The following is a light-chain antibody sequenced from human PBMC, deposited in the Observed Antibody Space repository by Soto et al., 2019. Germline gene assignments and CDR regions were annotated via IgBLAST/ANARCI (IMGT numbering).Light chain of an antibody. J-gene: IGLJ2*01. CDR3: SSYTSGSTPVV. Sequence: QSALTQPASVSGSPGQSITISFTGTSSDVGGYNYVSWYQQHPGKAPKLMIYDVSNRPSGVSNRFSGSKSGNTASLTISGLQAEDEADYYCSSYTSGSTPVVFGGGTKLTVL. CDR1: SSDVGGYNY. V-gene: IGLV2-14*01. CDR2: DVS.